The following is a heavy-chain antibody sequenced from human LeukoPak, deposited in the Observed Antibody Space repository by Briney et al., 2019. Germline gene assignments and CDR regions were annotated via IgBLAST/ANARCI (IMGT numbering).Heavy chain of an antibody. V-gene: IGHV3-30*18. CDR1: GFTFSSFG. CDR2: ISYDGSNP. CDR3: AKDHYDYIGGTYRDFDY. D-gene: IGHD3-16*02. J-gene: IGHJ4*02. Sequence: GGSLRLSCAASGFTFSSFGMHWVRQAPGKELKWVAVISYDGSNPYYADSVKGRFTISRDNSKNTLYLQMNSLRAEDTAVYYCAKDHYDYIGGTYRDFDYWGQGTLVTVSS.